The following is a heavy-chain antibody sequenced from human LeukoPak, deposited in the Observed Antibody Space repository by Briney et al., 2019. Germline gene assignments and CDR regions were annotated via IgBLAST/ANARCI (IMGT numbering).Heavy chain of an antibody. CDR1: SGSMNSGLYY. CDR2: ISSTGST. CDR3: ARETQEVYTSSWGLYDSYYYMDA. V-gene: IGHV4-61*02. D-gene: IGHD6-13*01. Sequence: SQTLSLTCTVSSGSMNSGLYYWTWLRQPAGKGLEWIGRISSTGSTTYNPSLRSRGTISLDTSKNYFSLKVTSVTAADTAVYYCARETQEVYTSSWGLYDSYYYMDAWGNGTTVTVSS. J-gene: IGHJ6*03.